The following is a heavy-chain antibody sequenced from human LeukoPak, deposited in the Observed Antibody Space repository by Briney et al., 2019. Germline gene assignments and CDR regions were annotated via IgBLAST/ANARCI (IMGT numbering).Heavy chain of an antibody. D-gene: IGHD3-10*01. Sequence: PWGSLRLSCSASGXTFSRYAMHWVRQAPGKGLEWVAVISYDGSNEYYAESVKGRFTISRDSSENTLYLEMNSLRVEDTAVYYCARVGYYSSGPFSYFDYWGQGTLVTVSS. CDR2: ISYDGSNE. CDR1: GXTFSRYA. V-gene: IGHV3-30-3*01. CDR3: ARVGYYSSGPFSYFDY. J-gene: IGHJ4*02.